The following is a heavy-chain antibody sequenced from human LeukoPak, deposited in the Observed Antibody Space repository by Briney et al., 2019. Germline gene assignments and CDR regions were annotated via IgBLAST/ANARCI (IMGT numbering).Heavy chain of an antibody. D-gene: IGHD3-22*01. CDR2: IRYDGSNK. J-gene: IGHJ4*02. CDR3: AKVVYYDSSGQYYFDY. Sequence: GGSLRLSCAASGFTFSSYGMHWVRQAPGKGLEWVAFIRYDGSNKYYADSVKGRFTISRDNSKNTLYLQMNSLRAEDTAVYYCAKVVYYDSSGQYYFDYWGQGTLVTVSS. V-gene: IGHV3-30*02. CDR1: GFTFSSYG.